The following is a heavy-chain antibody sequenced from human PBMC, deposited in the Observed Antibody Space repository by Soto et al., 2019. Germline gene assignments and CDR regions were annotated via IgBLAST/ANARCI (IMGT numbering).Heavy chain of an antibody. CDR1: GYTFTSYG. Sequence: GASVKVSCKASGYTFTSYGISWVRQAPGQGLEWMGWISAYNGNTNYAQKLQGRVTMTTDTSTSTAYMELRSLRSDDTAVYYCARDLPQYDFWSGYPNGMDVRGQGTTVTVSS. J-gene: IGHJ6*02. CDR3: ARDLPQYDFWSGYPNGMDV. V-gene: IGHV1-18*01. D-gene: IGHD3-3*01. CDR2: ISAYNGNT.